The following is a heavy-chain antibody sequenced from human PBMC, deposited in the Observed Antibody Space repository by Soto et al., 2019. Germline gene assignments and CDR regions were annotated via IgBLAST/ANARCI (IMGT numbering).Heavy chain of an antibody. CDR3: ARIPVWGNLDSGGYHYLVH. Sequence: ASVKVSCKTSGYTFTSYGITWVRQAPGQGLEWMGWISGYNGYTSYAQTLQDRVTMTTDASTSTAYMELRSLRSDDTAVYFCARIPVWGNLDSGGYHYLVHWGPGTLVTVSS. V-gene: IGHV1-18*01. CDR1: GYTFTSYG. D-gene: IGHD3-22*01. J-gene: IGHJ4*02. CDR2: ISGYNGYT.